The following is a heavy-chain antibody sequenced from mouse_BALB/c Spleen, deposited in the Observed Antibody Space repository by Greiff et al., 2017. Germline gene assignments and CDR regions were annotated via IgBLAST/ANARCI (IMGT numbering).Heavy chain of an antibody. CDR2: IYPGSGST. Sequence: LQQPGSELVRPGASVKLSCKASGYTFTSYWMHWVKQRHGQGLEWIGNIYPGSGSTNYDEKFKSKGTLTVDTSSSTAYMHLSSLTSEDSAVYYCTRERDSYAMDYWGQGTSVTVSS. CDR3: TRERDSYAMDY. CDR1: GYTFTSYW. V-gene: IGHV1S22*01. J-gene: IGHJ4*01. D-gene: IGHD3-3*01.